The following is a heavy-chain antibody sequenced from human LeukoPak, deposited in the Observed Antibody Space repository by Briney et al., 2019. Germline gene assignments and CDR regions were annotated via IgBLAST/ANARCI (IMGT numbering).Heavy chain of an antibody. CDR3: ARALTVVGTTVEYFDY. CDR2: ISAYNGNT. V-gene: IGHV1-18*01. Sequence: ASVKVSCKASGYTFTSYGISWVRQAPGQGLEWTGWISAYNGNTNYAQKLQGRVTMTTDTSTSTAYMELRSLRSDDTAVYYCARALTVVGTTVEYFDYWGQGTLVTVSS. J-gene: IGHJ4*02. D-gene: IGHD1-14*01. CDR1: GYTFTSYG.